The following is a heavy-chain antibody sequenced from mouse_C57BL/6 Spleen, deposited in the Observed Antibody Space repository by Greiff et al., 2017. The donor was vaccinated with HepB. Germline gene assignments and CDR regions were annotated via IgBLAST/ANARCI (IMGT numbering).Heavy chain of an antibody. J-gene: IGHJ4*01. CDR2: IWSDGST. CDR1: GFSLTSYG. D-gene: IGHD1-1*01. Sequence: VMLVESGPGLVAPSQSLSITCTVSGFSLTSYGVHWVRQPPGKGLEWLVVIWSDGSTTYNSALKSRLSISKDNSKSQVFLKMNSLQTDDTAMYYCARHSHYYGSSPYAMDYWGQGTSVTVSS. CDR3: ARHSHYYGSSPYAMDY. V-gene: IGHV2-6-1*01.